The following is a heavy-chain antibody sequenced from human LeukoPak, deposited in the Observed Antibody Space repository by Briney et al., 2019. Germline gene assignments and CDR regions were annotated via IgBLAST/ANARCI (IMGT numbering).Heavy chain of an antibody. CDR3: AKRFRLSDGSYYFDY. Sequence: GGSLRLSCAASGFTFSSYAMSWVRQAPGKGLEWVSAISGSGSSTYYADSVKGRFTISRDTSKNTLYLQMSSLRAEDTAVYYCAKRFRLSDGSYYFDYWGQGTLVTVSS. V-gene: IGHV3-23*01. D-gene: IGHD1-26*01. CDR2: ISGSGSST. CDR1: GFTFSSYA. J-gene: IGHJ4*02.